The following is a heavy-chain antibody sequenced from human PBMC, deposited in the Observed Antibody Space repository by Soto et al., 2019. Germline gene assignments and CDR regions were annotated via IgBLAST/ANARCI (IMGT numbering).Heavy chain of an antibody. CDR3: ARGSKQLVFYYYGMDV. CDR1: GGSISSYY. Sequence: SETLSLTCTVSGGSISSYYWSWIRQPPGKGLEWIGYIYYSASTNYSPSLKSRVTISVDTSKNQFSLNLSSVTAADTAVYYCARGSKQLVFYYYGMDVWGQGTTVTVSS. CDR2: IYYSAST. V-gene: IGHV4-59*08. D-gene: IGHD6-13*01. J-gene: IGHJ6*02.